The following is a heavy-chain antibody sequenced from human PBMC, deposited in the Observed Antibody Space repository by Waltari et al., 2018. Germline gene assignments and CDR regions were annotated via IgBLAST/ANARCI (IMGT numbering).Heavy chain of an antibody. D-gene: IGHD3-10*01. Sequence: QVQLQESGPGLVRPSGTLSLSCAVSGVSISSSNWWTWVRQPPGKGLEWLGEIHHTGSTTHNPSLKSRVTILLDKSKNYFSLKLISVTAADTAVYYCTRREYGNYYGLDVWGQGTTVTVSS. V-gene: IGHV4-4*02. CDR3: TRREYGNYYGLDV. J-gene: IGHJ6*02. CDR1: GVSISSSNW. CDR2: IHHTGST.